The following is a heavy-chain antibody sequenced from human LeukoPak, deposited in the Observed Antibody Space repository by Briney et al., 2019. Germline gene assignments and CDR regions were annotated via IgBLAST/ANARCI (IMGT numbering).Heavy chain of an antibody. CDR3: AVLYGSGSYSFDY. CDR2: INPNSGGT. V-gene: IGHV1-2*02. J-gene: IGHJ4*02. Sequence: ASVKVSCKASGYTFTGYYMHWVRQAPGQGLEWMGWINPNSGGTNYAQKFQGRVTMTRDTSISTAYMELSRLRSGDTAVYYCAVLYGSGSYSFDYWGQGTLVTVSS. D-gene: IGHD3-10*01. CDR1: GYTFTGYY.